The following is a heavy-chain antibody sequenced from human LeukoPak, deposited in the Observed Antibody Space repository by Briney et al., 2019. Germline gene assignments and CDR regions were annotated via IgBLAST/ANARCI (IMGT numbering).Heavy chain of an antibody. V-gene: IGHV4-4*07. Sequence: SETLSLTCTVSGASMSGYYWSWIRQPAGKGLEWIGRIYSGGSTNYNPSLKSQVTMSRDTSKNHFSLKVTSVTAADTAVYYCARGFDSGTYEAFDIWGQGTRVTVSS. CDR2: IYSGGST. CDR1: GASMSGYY. CDR3: ARGFDSGTYEAFDI. J-gene: IGHJ3*02. D-gene: IGHD3-10*01.